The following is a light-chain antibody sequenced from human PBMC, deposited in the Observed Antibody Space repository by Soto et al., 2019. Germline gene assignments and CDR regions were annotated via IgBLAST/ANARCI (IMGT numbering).Light chain of an antibody. Sequence: DIQMTQSPSSLSASVGDRVTITCRASQSISSYLNWYQQKPVKAPKLLIYAASSLQSGVPSRFSGSGSGTDFTLTISSLQPKDFATYYCQQRYSTPWTFGQGTKVQIK. V-gene: IGKV1-39*01. CDR1: QSISSY. CDR3: QQRYSTPWT. J-gene: IGKJ1*01. CDR2: AAS.